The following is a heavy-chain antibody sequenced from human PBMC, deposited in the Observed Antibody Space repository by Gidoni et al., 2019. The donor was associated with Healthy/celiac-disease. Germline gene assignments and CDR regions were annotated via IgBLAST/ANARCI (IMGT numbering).Heavy chain of an antibody. CDR2: IKSKTDGGTT. J-gene: IGHJ4*02. CDR3: TTDFGSSYPYDY. D-gene: IGHD6-13*01. V-gene: IGHV3-15*01. Sequence: EVQLVESGGGLVKPGGSLGLSCAASAFTFSNAWMSWVRQAPGKGLEWVGRIKSKTDGGTTDYAAPVKGRFTISRDDSKNTLYLQMNSLKTEDTAVYYCTTDFGSSYPYDYWGQGTLVTVSS. CDR1: AFTFSNAW.